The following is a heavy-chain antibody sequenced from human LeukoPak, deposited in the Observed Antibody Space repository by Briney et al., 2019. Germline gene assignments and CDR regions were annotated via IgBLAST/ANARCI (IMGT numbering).Heavy chain of an antibody. Sequence: GGSLRLSCVAPGSTFSSYAMSWVRQAPGKGLEWVSGISGSGDSTYYADSVEGRFTISRDNSKTTLCLQMNSLRAEDTAVYYCAKARGYTGYDYGTWWGQGTLVTVSS. J-gene: IGHJ4*02. V-gene: IGHV3-23*01. CDR1: GSTFSSYA. CDR3: AKARGYTGYDYGTW. CDR2: ISGSGDST. D-gene: IGHD5-12*01.